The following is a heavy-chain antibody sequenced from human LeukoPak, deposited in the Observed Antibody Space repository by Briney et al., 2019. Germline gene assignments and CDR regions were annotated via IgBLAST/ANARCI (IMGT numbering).Heavy chain of an antibody. D-gene: IGHD4-11*01. CDR2: TVNKRNSYTT. CDR1: GFTFSEHY. V-gene: IGHV3-72*01. Sequence: GGSLRLSCGASGFTFSEHYMDWVRQAPGKGLEWVGRTVNKRNSYTTEYAASVKGRFTISRDDSKNSLYLQMNSLNTNDTAVYYCVSRKPTYGDAFDTWGQGTMVTV. J-gene: IGHJ3*02. CDR3: VSRKPTYGDAFDT.